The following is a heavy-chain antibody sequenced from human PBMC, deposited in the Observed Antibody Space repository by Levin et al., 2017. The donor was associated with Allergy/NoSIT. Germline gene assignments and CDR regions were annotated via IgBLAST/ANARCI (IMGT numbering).Heavy chain of an antibody. CDR3: AREQDWYDILTGYYQGHYFDY. CDR2: IIPIFGTA. D-gene: IGHD3-9*01. J-gene: IGHJ4*02. Sequence: ASVKVSCKASGGTFSSYAISWVRQAPGQGLEWMGGIIPIFGTANYAQKFQGRVTITADESTSTAYMELSSLRSEDTAVYYCAREQDWYDILTGYYQGHYFDYWGQGTLVTVSS. V-gene: IGHV1-69*13. CDR1: GGTFSSYA.